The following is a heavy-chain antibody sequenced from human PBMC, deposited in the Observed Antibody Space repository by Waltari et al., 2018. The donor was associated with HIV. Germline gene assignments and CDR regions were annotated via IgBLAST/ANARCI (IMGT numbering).Heavy chain of an antibody. CDR1: GFTFSSYW. CDR2: INSDGSST. CDR3: APGRGWFDP. J-gene: IGHJ5*02. V-gene: IGHV3-74*01. Sequence: EVQVVESGGGLVQPGGSLRLSCEASGFTFSSYWMHWVRQAPGKGLVWVSRINSDGSSTGYVDSVKGRFTITRDNAKNTLYLQMNNLRAEDTAVYYCAPGRGWFDPWGQGTLVTVSS.